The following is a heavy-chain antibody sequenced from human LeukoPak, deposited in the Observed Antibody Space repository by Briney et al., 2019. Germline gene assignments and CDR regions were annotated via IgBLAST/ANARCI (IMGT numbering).Heavy chain of an antibody. CDR3: ARPYYYGSGSYYPFDY. V-gene: IGHV3-21*01. D-gene: IGHD3-10*01. CDR1: GFTFSSYS. Sequence: GGSLRLSCAASGFTFSSYSMNWVRQAPGKGLAWVSSISSSSSYIYYADSVKGRFTISRDNAKNSLYLQMNSLRAEDTAVYYCARPYYYGSGSYYPFDYWGQGTLVTVSS. CDR2: ISSSSSYI. J-gene: IGHJ4*02.